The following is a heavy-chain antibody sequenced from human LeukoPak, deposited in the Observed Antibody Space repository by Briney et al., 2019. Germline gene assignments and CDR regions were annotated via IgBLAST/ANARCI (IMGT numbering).Heavy chain of an antibody. J-gene: IGHJ5*02. V-gene: IGHV4-34*01. CDR1: GGSFSGYY. CDR2: INHSGST. D-gene: IGHD2-21*02. Sequence: PSETLSLTCAVYGGSFSGYYWSWIRQPPGKGLEWIVEINHSGSTNYNPSLKSRVTISVDTSKNQFSLKLSSVTAADTAVYYCARAARNREVVTAITFDPWGQGTLVTVSS. CDR3: ARAARNREVVTAITFDP.